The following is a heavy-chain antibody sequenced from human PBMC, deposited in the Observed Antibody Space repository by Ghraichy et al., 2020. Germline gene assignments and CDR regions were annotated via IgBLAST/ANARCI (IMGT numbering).Heavy chain of an antibody. Sequence: GGSLRLSCAASGFAFDGYVMHWVRQAPGKGLEWVSLISWNARSTYYADSVKGRFTISRDNSNNILYLQMNSLGSDDTALYYCAKGFCDSGVCNYGLDVWGQGTTVTVSS. CDR1: GFAFDGYV. V-gene: IGHV3-43*01. CDR2: ISWNARST. CDR3: AKGFCDSGVCNYGLDV. D-gene: IGHD2-21*02. J-gene: IGHJ6*02.